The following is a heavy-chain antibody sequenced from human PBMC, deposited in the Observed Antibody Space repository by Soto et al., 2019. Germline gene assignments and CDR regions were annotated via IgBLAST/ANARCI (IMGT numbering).Heavy chain of an antibody. V-gene: IGHV1-2*04. CDR3: VTSRVSIAVAGETEYYFDY. J-gene: IGHJ4*02. D-gene: IGHD6-19*01. CDR1: GYTFTGYY. CDR2: VNPNSGGT. Sequence: GASVKVSCKASGYTFTGYYIHWVRQAPGQGLEWMGWVNPNSGGTNYAQKFQGWVTMTRDTSISTAYMELSRLRSGDTAVYYCVTSRVSIAVAGETEYYFDYWGQGALVTVSS.